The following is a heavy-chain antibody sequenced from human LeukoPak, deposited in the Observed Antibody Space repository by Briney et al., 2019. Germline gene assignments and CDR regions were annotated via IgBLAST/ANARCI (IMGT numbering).Heavy chain of an antibody. Sequence: PGGSLRLPGAASGFTFSSYAMHWVRQAPGKGLEWVAGISCDGSNKYYADSVKGRFTISRDNSKNTLYLQMNSLRAEDTAVYYCARGSPHMIVEPAEYLQHWGQGTLVTVSS. V-gene: IGHV3-30-3*01. CDR1: GFTFSSYA. CDR3: ARGSPHMIVEPAEYLQH. D-gene: IGHD3-22*01. CDR2: ISCDGSNK. J-gene: IGHJ1*01.